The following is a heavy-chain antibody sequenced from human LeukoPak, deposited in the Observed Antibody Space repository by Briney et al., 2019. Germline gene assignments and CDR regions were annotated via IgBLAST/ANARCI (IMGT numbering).Heavy chain of an antibody. Sequence: SETLSLTCTVSGGSISSSSYYWGWLRQPPGKGLDWIGSIYYSGSTCYNPALKSRVTISVDTSKNQFSLKLSSVTAEDTAVYYCARRYCSSTSCYGDYGMDVWGQGTTVTVSS. V-gene: IGHV4-39*01. D-gene: IGHD2-2*01. CDR3: ARRYCSSTSCYGDYGMDV. J-gene: IGHJ6*01. CDR1: GGSISSSSYY. CDR2: IYYSGST.